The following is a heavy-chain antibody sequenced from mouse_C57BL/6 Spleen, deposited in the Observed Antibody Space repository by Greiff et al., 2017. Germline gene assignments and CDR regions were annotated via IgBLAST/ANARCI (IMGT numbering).Heavy chain of an antibody. J-gene: IGHJ2*01. Sequence: VQLQQSGAELVRPGASVKLSCTASGFNIKDYYMHWVKQRPEQGLEWIGRIDPEDGDTEYAPKFQGKATMTADTSSNTAYLQRSSLTSEDTAVYYCTTYRYYGSRDFDYWGQGTTLTVSA. CDR2: IDPEDGDT. CDR1: GFNIKDYY. D-gene: IGHD1-1*01. V-gene: IGHV14-1*01. CDR3: TTYRYYGSRDFDY.